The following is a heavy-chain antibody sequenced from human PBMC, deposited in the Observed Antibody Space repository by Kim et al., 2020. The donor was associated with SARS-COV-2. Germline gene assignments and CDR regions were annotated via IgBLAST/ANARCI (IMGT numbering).Heavy chain of an antibody. CDR1: GGSISSYY. D-gene: IGHD6-13*01. Sequence: SETLSLTCTVSGGSISSYYWSWIRQPPGKGLEWIGYIYYSGSTNYNPSLKSRVTISVDTSKNQFSLKLSSVTAADTAVYYCARGGGQDRSSWYLTFDYWGQGTLVTVSS. CDR3: ARGGGQDRSSWYLTFDY. CDR2: IYYSGST. V-gene: IGHV4-59*01. J-gene: IGHJ4*02.